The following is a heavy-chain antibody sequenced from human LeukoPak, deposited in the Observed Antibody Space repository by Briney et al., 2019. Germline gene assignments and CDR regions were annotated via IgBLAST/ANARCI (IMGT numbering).Heavy chain of an antibody. D-gene: IGHD5-12*01. CDR2: ISYDGSNK. J-gene: IGHJ4*02. CDR1: GFTFSSYA. Sequence: GGSLRLSCAASGFTFSSYAMSWVRQAPGKGLEWVAVISYDGSNKYYADSVKGRFTISRDNSKNTLYLQMNSLRAEDTAVYYCARGNIVATTSSYDYWGQGTLVTVSS. V-gene: IGHV3-30*04. CDR3: ARGNIVATTSSYDY.